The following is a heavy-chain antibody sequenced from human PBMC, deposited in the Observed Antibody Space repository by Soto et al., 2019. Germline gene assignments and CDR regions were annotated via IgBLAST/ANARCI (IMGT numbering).Heavy chain of an antibody. J-gene: IGHJ3*02. CDR3: VKRLAASGKEAFDI. D-gene: IGHD6-25*01. V-gene: IGHV3-30*18. CDR2: LAYDGSNK. Sequence: QVQLVESGGGVVQPGRSLRLSCEASGFNFKIYGMHWVRQTPGKGLAWVAVLAYDGSNKYYAGSVQGRFTISRDNYQNTLCLQMNSLRAEDTAVYYCVKRLAASGKEAFDIWGQGTVVTVSS. CDR1: GFNFKIYG.